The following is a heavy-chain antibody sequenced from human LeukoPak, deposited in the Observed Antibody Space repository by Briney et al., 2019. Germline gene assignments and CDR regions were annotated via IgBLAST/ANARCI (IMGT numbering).Heavy chain of an antibody. D-gene: IGHD2-15*01. J-gene: IGHJ4*02. CDR3: ARGRSVDF. CDR2: INHSGST. Sequence: SEPPSLTCAVYGGSFSGYYWSWIRHPPGKGLEWIGEINHSGSTNYNPSLKSRVTISVDTSKNQFSLKLSSVTAADTAVYYCARGRSVDFWGQGTLVTVSS. V-gene: IGHV4-34*01. CDR1: GGSFSGYY.